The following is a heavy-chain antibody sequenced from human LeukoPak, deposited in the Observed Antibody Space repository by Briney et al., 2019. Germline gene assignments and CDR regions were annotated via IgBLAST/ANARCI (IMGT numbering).Heavy chain of an antibody. D-gene: IGHD6-19*01. V-gene: IGHV3-23*01. CDR2: ISGSGGST. Sequence: GGSLRLSCVASDFPFSSYAMSWVHQAPGKGLEWVSAISGSGGSTYYADSVKGRFTISRDNSKNTLYLQMNSLRAEDTAVYYCAKDPTQAGTGSFDYWGQGTLVTVSS. CDR1: DFPFSSYA. J-gene: IGHJ4*02. CDR3: AKDPTQAGTGSFDY.